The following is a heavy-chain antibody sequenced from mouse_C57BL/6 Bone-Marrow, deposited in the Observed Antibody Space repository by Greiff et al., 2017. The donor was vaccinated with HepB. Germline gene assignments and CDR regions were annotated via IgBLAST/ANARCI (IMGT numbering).Heavy chain of an antibody. J-gene: IGHJ3*01. D-gene: IGHD1-1*01. V-gene: IGHV10-1*01. CDR3: VRDYGSSFFAY. CDR1: GFSFNTYA. Sequence: EVKLMESGGGLVQPKGSLKLSCAASGFSFNTYAMNWVRQAPGKGLEWVARIRSKSNNYATYYADSVKDRFTISRDDSESMLYLQMNNLKTEDTAMYYCVRDYGSSFFAYWGQGTLVTVSA. CDR2: IRSKSNNYAT.